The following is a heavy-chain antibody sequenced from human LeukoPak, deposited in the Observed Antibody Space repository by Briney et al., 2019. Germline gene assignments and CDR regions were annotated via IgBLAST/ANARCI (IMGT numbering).Heavy chain of an antibody. Sequence: SETLSLTCAVYGGSFSGYYWSWIRQPPGKGLEWIGEINHSGSTNYNPSLKSRVTISVDTSKNQFSLKLSSVTAADTAVYYCARSGWKKTVFDYWGQGTLVTVSS. CDR1: GGSFSGYY. V-gene: IGHV4-34*01. D-gene: IGHD1-1*01. CDR3: ARSGWKKTVFDY. J-gene: IGHJ4*02. CDR2: INHSGST.